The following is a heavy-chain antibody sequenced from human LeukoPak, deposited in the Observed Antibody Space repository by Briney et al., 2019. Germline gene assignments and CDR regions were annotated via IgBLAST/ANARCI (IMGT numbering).Heavy chain of an antibody. D-gene: IGHD4-17*01. CDR1: GFTFSSYD. Sequence: GGSLRLSCAASGFTFSSYDMHWVRQAPGKGLEWVAVISYDGSNKYYADSVKGRFTISRDNSKNTLYLQMNSLRAEDTAVYYCAGTGDRFDYWGQGTLVTVSS. V-gene: IGHV3-30*19. CDR3: AGTGDRFDY. CDR2: ISYDGSNK. J-gene: IGHJ4*02.